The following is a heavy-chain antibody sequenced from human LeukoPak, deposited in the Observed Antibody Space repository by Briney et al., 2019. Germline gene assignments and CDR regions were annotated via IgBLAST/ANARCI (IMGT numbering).Heavy chain of an antibody. CDR2: IYYSGST. CDR1: SDNNSNSSYY. CDR3: ARLRIVGATTIDY. V-gene: IGHV4-39*01. Sequence: PSVTLSLTCTVYSDNNSNSSYYWGRIRHLPRKGQERTGSIYYSGSTYYNPSLKSRVTISVDTSKNQFSLKLSSVTAADTAVYYCARLRIVGATTIDYWGQGTLVTVSS. D-gene: IGHD1-26*01. J-gene: IGHJ4*02.